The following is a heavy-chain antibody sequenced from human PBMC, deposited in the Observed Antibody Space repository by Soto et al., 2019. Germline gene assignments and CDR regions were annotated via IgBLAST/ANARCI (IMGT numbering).Heavy chain of an antibody. CDR2: IYYSGST. D-gene: IGHD3-10*01. CDR1: GDTISSCGYY. V-gene: IGHV4-31*03. J-gene: IGHJ5*02. Sequence: PSETMYITCTFSGDTISSCGYYWSWIRTHPGKGLEWIGYIYYSGSTYYNPSLKSRVTISVDTSKNQFSLKLSSVAAADTAVYYCARDVGPAQRGARGWFDPWGQGTLVTVSS. CDR3: ARDVGPAQRGARGWFDP.